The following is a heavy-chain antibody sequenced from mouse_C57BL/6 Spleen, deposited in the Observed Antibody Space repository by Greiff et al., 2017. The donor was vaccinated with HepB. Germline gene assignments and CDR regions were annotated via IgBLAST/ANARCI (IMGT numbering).Heavy chain of an antibody. CDR2: IDPSDSYT. CDR3: LYYGSSYAMDY. J-gene: IGHJ4*01. D-gene: IGHD1-1*01. Sequence: VQLQQPGAELVMPGASVKLSCKASGYTFTSYWMHWVKQRPGQGLEWIGEIDPSDSYTNYNQKFKGKSTLTVDKSSSTAYMQLSSLTSEDSAVYFCLYYGSSYAMDYWGQGTSVTVSS. V-gene: IGHV1-69*01. CDR1: GYTFTSYW.